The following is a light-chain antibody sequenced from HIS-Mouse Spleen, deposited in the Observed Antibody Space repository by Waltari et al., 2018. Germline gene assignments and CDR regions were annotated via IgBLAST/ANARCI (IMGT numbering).Light chain of an antibody. CDR2: DAA. Sequence: DIQMTQSPSSLSASVGDRVTITCQASRDISNYLNWYQQKPGKAPKLLIYDAANLETGVASRFSGSGSGTDFTFTISSLQPEDIATYYCQQYDNLPPVITFGQGTRLEIK. CDR3: QQYDNLPPVIT. CDR1: RDISNY. J-gene: IGKJ5*01. V-gene: IGKV1-33*01.